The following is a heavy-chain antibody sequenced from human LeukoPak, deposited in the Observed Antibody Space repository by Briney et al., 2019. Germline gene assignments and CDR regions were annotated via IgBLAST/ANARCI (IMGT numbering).Heavy chain of an antibody. CDR3: AKVTGRDYYYGMDV. Sequence: GGSLRLSCAASGFTFSSYAMSWVRQAPGKGLEWVSAISGSGGSTYYADSVKGRFTISRDNSKNTLYLQMNSLRAEDTAVYYCAKVTGRDYYYGMDVWGQGTTVTVSS. J-gene: IGHJ6*02. CDR2: ISGSGGST. D-gene: IGHD1-14*01. CDR1: GFTFSSYA. V-gene: IGHV3-23*01.